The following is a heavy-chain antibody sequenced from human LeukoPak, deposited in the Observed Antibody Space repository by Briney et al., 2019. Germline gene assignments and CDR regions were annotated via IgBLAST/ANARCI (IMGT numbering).Heavy chain of an antibody. J-gene: IGHJ4*02. D-gene: IGHD3-10*01. V-gene: IGHV3-73*01. CDR1: GFTISGSA. Sequence: QTGGSLRLSCAASGFTISGSAMHWVRQVSGKGLEWVGRIRSKTNNYATEYAVSVKGRFTISRDDSKNTVYLQTNSLKTEDTAVYYCTRLRGEKASGDYWGQGTLVTVPS. CDR2: IRSKTNNYAT. CDR3: TRLRGEKASGDY.